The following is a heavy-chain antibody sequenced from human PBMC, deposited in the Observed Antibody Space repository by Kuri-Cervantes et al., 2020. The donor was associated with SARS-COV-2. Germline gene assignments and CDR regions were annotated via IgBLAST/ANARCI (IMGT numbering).Heavy chain of an antibody. CDR2: IYSGGSST. D-gene: IGHD3-22*01. J-gene: IGHJ4*02. Sequence: GESLKISCAASGFTFSSYAMSWVRQAPGKGLEWVPVIYSGGSSTYYADSVKGRFTISRDNSKNTPYLQMNSLRAEDTAVYYCAKDQDYYDSSGQFDYWGQGTLVTVSS. V-gene: IGHV3-23*03. CDR1: GFTFSSYA. CDR3: AKDQDYYDSSGQFDY.